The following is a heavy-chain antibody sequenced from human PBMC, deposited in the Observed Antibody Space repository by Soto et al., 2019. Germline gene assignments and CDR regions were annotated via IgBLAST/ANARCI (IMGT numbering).Heavy chain of an antibody. J-gene: IGHJ4*02. CDR1: GFSISDHF. CDR2: SRNKDKTYTT. CDR3: VRYRVGHIGYDV. D-gene: IGHD1-26*01. V-gene: IGHV3-72*01. Sequence: DAELVESGGGLVQPGGSLRLSCVAAGFSISDHFMDWVRQAPGKGLEWIGRSRNKDKTYTTKYAASVRGRSTISRDDGKNSVFLQMNSLKTEDTAVYSCVRYRVGHIGYDVWGQGTLVTVAS.